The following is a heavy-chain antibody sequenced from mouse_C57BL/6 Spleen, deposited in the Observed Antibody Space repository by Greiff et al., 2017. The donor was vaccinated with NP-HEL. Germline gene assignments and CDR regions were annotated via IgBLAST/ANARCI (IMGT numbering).Heavy chain of an antibody. CDR2: IYPGDGDT. CDR3: ARWGNYALFAY. D-gene: IGHD2-1*01. J-gene: IGHJ3*01. Sequence: QVQLKESGPELVKPGASVKISCKASGYAFSSSWMNWVKQRPGKGLEWIGRIYPGDGDTNYNGKFKGKATLTADKSSSTAYMQLSSLTSEDSAVYFCARWGNYALFAYWGQGTLVTVSA. CDR1: GYAFSSSW. V-gene: IGHV1-82*01.